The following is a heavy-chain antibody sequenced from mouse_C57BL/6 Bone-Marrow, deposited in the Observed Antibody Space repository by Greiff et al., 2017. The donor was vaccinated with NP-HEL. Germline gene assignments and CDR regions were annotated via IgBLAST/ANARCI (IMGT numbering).Heavy chain of an antibody. J-gene: IGHJ3*01. D-gene: IGHD1-1*01. V-gene: IGHV1-7*01. CDR3: ARSYGSLAY. CDR2: INPSSGYT. Sequence: QVQLQQPGAELVRPGSSVKLSCKASGYTFTSYWMHWVKQRPGQGLEWIGYINPSSGYTKYNQKFKDKATLTADKSSSTAYMQLSSLTYEDSAVYYCARSYGSLAYWGQGTLVTVSA. CDR1: GYTFTSYW.